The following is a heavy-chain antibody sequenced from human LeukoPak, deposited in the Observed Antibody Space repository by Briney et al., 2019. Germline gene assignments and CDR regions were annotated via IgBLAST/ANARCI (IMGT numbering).Heavy chain of an antibody. V-gene: IGHV3-21*01. Sequence: GGSLRLSCAASGFNFNDYAMKWVRQAPGKGLEWVAAISRTSAYIYYSDSVKGRFTISRDNAKNSVYLQMDSLRAGDTAIYYCARDERRYCRDISCYPGDYWGQGTLVTVSS. D-gene: IGHD2-15*01. CDR2: ISRTSAYI. CDR3: ARDERRYCRDISCYPGDY. CDR1: GFNFNDYA. J-gene: IGHJ4*02.